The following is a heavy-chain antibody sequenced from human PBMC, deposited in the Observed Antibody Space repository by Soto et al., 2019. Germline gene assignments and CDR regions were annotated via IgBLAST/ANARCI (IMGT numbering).Heavy chain of an antibody. V-gene: IGHV3-30*18. Sequence: QVQLVESGGGVVQPGRSLRLSCAASGFTFSSYSMHWVRQAPGKGLEWVAVISYDGSNKYYADSVKGRFTISRDNSKNTMYLQMNSLRAEDTAVYYCAKDRMTMRVVAPFDYWGQGTLVTVSS. CDR2: ISYDGSNK. D-gene: IGHD3-22*01. J-gene: IGHJ4*02. CDR3: AKDRMTMRVVAPFDY. CDR1: GFTFSSYS.